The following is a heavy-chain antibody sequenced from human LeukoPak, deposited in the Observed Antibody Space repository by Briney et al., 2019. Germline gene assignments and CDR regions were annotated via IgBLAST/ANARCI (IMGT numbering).Heavy chain of an antibody. J-gene: IGHJ6*03. Sequence: SETLSLTCTVSGGSISSSSYYWGWIRQPPGKGLEWIGRIYYSGSTYYNPSLKSRVTISVDTSKNQFSLKLSSVTAADTAVYYCAKDRGNHYYYYYYMDVWGKGTTVTVSS. D-gene: IGHD1-14*01. CDR1: GGSISSSSYY. V-gene: IGHV4-39*02. CDR3: AKDRGNHYYYYYYMDV. CDR2: IYYSGST.